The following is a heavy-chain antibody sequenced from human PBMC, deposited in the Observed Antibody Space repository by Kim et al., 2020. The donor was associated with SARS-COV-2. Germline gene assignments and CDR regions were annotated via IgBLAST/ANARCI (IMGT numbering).Heavy chain of an antibody. J-gene: IGHJ4*02. Sequence: SETLSLTCTVSGGSISSYYWSWIRQPPGKGLEWIGYIYYSGSTNYNPSLKSRVTISVDTSKNQFSLKLSSVTAADTAVYYCARLGFDILTGYYSLKFGYWGQGTLVTVSS. CDR2: IYYSGST. V-gene: IGHV4-59*01. CDR3: ARLGFDILTGYYSLKFGY. D-gene: IGHD3-9*01. CDR1: GGSISSYY.